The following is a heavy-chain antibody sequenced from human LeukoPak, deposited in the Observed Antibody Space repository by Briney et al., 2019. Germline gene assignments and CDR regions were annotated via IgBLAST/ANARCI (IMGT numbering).Heavy chain of an antibody. Sequence: GASVKVSCKASGYTFTGYHIHWVRQAPGQGLEWMGWINPNSGGTNYAQKFQGRVTMTRDTSTSTAYMELSRLTSDDTAVYYCARDAIVRDYSNSDYWGQGTLVTVSS. CDR2: INPNSGGT. CDR1: GYTFTGYH. CDR3: ARDAIVRDYSNSDY. V-gene: IGHV1-2*02. J-gene: IGHJ4*02. D-gene: IGHD4-11*01.